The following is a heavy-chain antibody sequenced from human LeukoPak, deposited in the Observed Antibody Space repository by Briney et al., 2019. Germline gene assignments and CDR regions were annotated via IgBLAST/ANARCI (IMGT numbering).Heavy chain of an antibody. V-gene: IGHV1-2*02. CDR2: INPNSGGT. CDR3: AATIFGVANPDY. CDR1: GYTFSDYY. J-gene: IGHJ4*02. D-gene: IGHD3-3*01. Sequence: ASVKVSCKASGYTFSDYYIHWVRQAPGQGPERMGWINPNSGGTNYAQKFQGRVTMTRDTSISTAYMELSRLRSDDTAVYYCAATIFGVANPDYWGQGTLVTVSS.